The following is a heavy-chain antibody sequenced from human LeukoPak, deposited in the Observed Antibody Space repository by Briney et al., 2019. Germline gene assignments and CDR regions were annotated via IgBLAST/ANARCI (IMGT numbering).Heavy chain of an antibody. J-gene: IGHJ5*02. Sequence: SETLSLTCAVSGGSISSSNWWSWVRQPPGKGLEWIGEIYHSGSTNYNPSLKSRVTISVDRSKNQFSLKLSSVTAADTAVYYCARAHCGGDCYSNWFDPWGQGTLVTVSS. CDR2: IYHSGST. CDR1: GGSISSSNW. D-gene: IGHD2-21*01. V-gene: IGHV4-4*02. CDR3: ARAHCGGDCYSNWFDP.